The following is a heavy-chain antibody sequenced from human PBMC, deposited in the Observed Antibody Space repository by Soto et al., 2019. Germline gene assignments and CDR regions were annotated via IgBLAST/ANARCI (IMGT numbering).Heavy chain of an antibody. J-gene: IGHJ4*02. Sequence: GGSLRLSCAASGFTFNIYAMSWVRQAPGKVLEWVSAISGSGGSTYYADSVKGRFTISRDNSKNTLYLQMNSLRAEDTAVYYCARGILDILTGYPHYFDYWGQGTLVTVSS. V-gene: IGHV3-23*01. CDR3: ARGILDILTGYPHYFDY. CDR1: GFTFNIYA. D-gene: IGHD3-9*01. CDR2: ISGSGGST.